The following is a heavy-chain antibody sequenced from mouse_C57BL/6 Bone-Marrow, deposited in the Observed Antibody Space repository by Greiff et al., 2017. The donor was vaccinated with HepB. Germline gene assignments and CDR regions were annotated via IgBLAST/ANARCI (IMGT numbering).Heavy chain of an antibody. CDR3: TLFITTVVGVDY. CDR1: GFNIKDDY. J-gene: IGHJ2*01. V-gene: IGHV14-4*01. Sequence: VQLKQSGAELVRPGASVKLSCTASGFNIKDDYMHWVKQRPEQGLEWIGWIDPENGDTEYASKFQGKATITADTSSNTAYLQLSSLTSEDTAVYYGTLFITTVVGVDYWGQGTTLTVSS. CDR2: IDPENGDT. D-gene: IGHD1-1*01.